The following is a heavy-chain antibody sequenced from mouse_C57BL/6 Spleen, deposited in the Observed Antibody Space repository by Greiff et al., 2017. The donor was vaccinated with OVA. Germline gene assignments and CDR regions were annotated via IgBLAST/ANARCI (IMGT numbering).Heavy chain of an antibody. CDR1: GYTFTSYW. J-gene: IGHJ1*03. Sequence: QVQLQQSGAELVMPGASVKLSCKASGYTFTSYWMHWVKQRPGQGLEWIGEIDPSDSYTNYNQKFKGKSTLTVDKSSSTAYMQLSSLTSEDSAVYYCAGVDFDVWGTGTTVTVSS. CDR3: AGVDFDV. CDR2: IDPSDSYT. D-gene: IGHD1-1*02. V-gene: IGHV1-69*01.